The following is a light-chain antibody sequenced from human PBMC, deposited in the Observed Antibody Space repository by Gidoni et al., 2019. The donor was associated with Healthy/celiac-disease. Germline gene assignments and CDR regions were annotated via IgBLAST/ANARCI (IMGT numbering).Light chain of an antibody. CDR3: QQYNSYWT. J-gene: IGKJ1*01. CDR2: DAS. CDR1: QSISSW. Sequence: DHQMTQSPSTLSASVGDRVTITCRASQSISSWLAWYQQKPGKATKLLTYDASSLESGVPSRFSGSGSGTEFTLTISSLQPDDFATYYCQQYNSYWTFGQGTKVEIK. V-gene: IGKV1-5*01.